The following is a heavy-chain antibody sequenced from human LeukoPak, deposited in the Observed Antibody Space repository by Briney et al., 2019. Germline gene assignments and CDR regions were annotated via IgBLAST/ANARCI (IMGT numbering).Heavy chain of an antibody. CDR3: ARLFWSAVSCYVDY. D-gene: IGHD2-15*01. CDR2: IYPSDYNT. V-gene: IGHV5-51*01. CDR1: GYSFTTYW. Sequence: GESLKISCKGSGYSFTTYWIGWVRQMPGKGLEWVGIIYPSDYNTAYSPSFQGQVTISADKSISTAYLQWHSLKASDTAMYYCARLFWSAVSCYVDYWGQGTLVTVAS. J-gene: IGHJ4*02.